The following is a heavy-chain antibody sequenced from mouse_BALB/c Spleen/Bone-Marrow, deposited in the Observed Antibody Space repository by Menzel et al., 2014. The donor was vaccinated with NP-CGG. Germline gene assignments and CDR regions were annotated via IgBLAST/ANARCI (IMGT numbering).Heavy chain of an antibody. V-gene: IGHV1-31*01. CDR1: GYSFTGYY. CDR2: IYPYNGVS. CDR3: ESRGEYFDV. Sequence: VQLQQPGPELVKPGASVKISCKASGYSFTGYYMHWVKQSHGNSLDWIGYIYPYNGVSSYNQKFKGKATLTVDKSSSTAYMELRSLTSDDSAVYYCESRGEYFDVWGAGTPVPVSS. J-gene: IGHJ1*01.